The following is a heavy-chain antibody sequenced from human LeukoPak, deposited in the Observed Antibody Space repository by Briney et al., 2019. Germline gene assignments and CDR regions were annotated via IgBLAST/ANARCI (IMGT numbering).Heavy chain of an antibody. Sequence: GGSLVLSCAASGFTFDDYAMHWVRRAPGKGLGWVSGITWNSGSTCDADSVKGRFTISRDNAKNSLYLQVNSLRDEDTAVYFCAKDSSYGYVDYWGQGTLVTVSS. D-gene: IGHD3-16*01. V-gene: IGHV3-9*01. CDR3: AKDSSYGYVDY. J-gene: IGHJ4*02. CDR1: GFTFDDYA. CDR2: ITWNSGST.